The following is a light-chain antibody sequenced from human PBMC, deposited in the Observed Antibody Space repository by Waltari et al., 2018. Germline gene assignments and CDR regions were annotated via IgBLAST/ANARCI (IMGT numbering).Light chain of an antibody. J-gene: IGKJ1*01. V-gene: IGKV2-30*02. Sequence: DVVLTQSPLSLPVTLGQPASISCRSSQSLVRSDGHTYLNWFQQRPGQSPRRLIYKISNRDSGVPDRFSGSGSGTDFTLKISRVEAEDVGIYYCMQGTHWPPWTFGQGTKVEIK. CDR1: QSLVRSDGHTY. CDR2: KIS. CDR3: MQGTHWPPWT.